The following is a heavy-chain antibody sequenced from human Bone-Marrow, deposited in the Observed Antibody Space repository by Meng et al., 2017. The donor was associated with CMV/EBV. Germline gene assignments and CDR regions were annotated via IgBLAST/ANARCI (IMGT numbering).Heavy chain of an antibody. CDR1: GFSLSNARMG. CDR3: AGMVERGVQRIKYYFAD. CDR2: IFSNDEK. J-gene: IGHJ4*02. D-gene: IGHD1-1*01. Sequence: SGPTLVKPTATLTLTCTVSGFSLSNARMGVSWIRQPPGKALEWLAHIFSNDEKSYSTSRKSRLTISKDTSKSQVVLTMTNMEPVDTATYYCAGMVERGVQRIKYYFADWGPGKLGNVPS. V-gene: IGHV2-26*01.